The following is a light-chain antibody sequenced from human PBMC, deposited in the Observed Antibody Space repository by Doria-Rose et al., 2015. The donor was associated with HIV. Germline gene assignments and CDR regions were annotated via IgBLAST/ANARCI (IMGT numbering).Light chain of an antibody. Sequence: DIRVTQSPSSLSASIGDRVTITCRASHTVSTYLNWFQQEPGKAPKLLIYAASRLQSGVPSRFSGSGSGTDFTLTISGLQPGDFATYYCQQTYSSPPWTFGQGTKVEMK. CDR3: QQTYSSPPWT. J-gene: IGKJ1*01. CDR2: AAS. CDR1: HTVSTY. V-gene: IGKV1-39*01.